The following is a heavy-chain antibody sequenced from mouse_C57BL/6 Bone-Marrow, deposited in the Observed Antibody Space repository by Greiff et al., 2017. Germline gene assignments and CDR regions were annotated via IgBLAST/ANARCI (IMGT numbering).Heavy chain of an antibody. D-gene: IGHD1-1*01. CDR3: TRESDYYGSSSFDY. V-gene: IGHV5-9-1*02. CDR1: GFTFSSYA. Sequence: VKLVESGEGLVKPGGSLKLSCAASGFTFSSYAMSWVRQTPEKRLEWVAYISSGGDYIYYADTVKGRFTISRDNARNTLYLQMSSLKYEDTAMYYCTRESDYYGSSSFDYWGQGTTLTVSS. CDR2: ISSGGDYI. J-gene: IGHJ2*01.